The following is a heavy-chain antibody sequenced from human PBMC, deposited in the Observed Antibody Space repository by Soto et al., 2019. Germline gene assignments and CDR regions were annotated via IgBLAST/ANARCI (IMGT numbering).Heavy chain of an antibody. CDR2: ISGSGGST. D-gene: IGHD3-22*01. J-gene: IGHJ4*02. Sequence: GGSLRLSCAASGFTFSSYSMSWVRQAPGKGLEWVSAISGSGGSTYYADSVKGRFTISRDNSKNTLYLQMNSLRAEDTAVYYCAKDFLFYPDKSAGDMIVVVITPYFDYWGQGTLVPVSP. CDR1: GFTFSSYS. CDR3: AKDFLFYPDKSAGDMIVVVITPYFDY. V-gene: IGHV3-23*01.